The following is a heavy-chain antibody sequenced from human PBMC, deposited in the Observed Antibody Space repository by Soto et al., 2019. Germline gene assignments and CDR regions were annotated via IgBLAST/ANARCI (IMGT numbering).Heavy chain of an antibody. D-gene: IGHD3-22*01. V-gene: IGHV5-51*01. CDR2: IFPSDSDT. CDR1: GYKFTSSW. J-gene: IGHJ5*02. Sequence: GESLKISCRTSGYKFTSSWIAWVRQMPGKGLEWMGIIFPSDSDTRYSPSFQGQVTISADRSTSTVFLQWASLKAPDTAVYFCARKDKSGYFNWFDPWGQGTLVTVSS. CDR3: ARKDKSGYFNWFDP.